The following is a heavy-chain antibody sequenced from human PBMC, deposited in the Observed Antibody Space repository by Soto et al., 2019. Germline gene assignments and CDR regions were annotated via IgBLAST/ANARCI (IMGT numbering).Heavy chain of an antibody. CDR1: GGSISSGGYY. CDR2: IYYSGST. J-gene: IGHJ6*02. CDR3: ARDRRQQLVYLYGMDV. V-gene: IGHV4-31*03. Sequence: SETLSLTCTVSGGSISSGGYYWSWIRQHPGKGLEWIGYIYYSGSTYYNPSLKSRVTISVDTSKNQFSLKLSSVTAADTAVYYCARDRRQQLVYLYGMDVWGQGTTVTVSS. D-gene: IGHD6-13*01.